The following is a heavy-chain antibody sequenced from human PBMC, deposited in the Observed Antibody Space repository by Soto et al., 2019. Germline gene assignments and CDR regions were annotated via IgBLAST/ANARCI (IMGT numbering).Heavy chain of an antibody. CDR1: GGSISSYY. V-gene: IGHV4-59*08. CDR3: AGHSGSYYEDY. J-gene: IGHJ4*02. D-gene: IGHD1-26*01. CDR2: IYYSGST. Sequence: PSETLSLTCTVSGGSISSYYWSWIRQPPGKGLEWIGYIYYSGSTNYNPSLKSRVTISVDTSKNQFSLKLSSVTAADTAVYYCAGHSGSYYEDYWGQGTLVT.